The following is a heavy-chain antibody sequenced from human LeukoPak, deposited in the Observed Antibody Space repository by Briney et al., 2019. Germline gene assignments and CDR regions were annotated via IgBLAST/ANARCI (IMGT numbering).Heavy chain of an antibody. D-gene: IGHD3-16*01. V-gene: IGHV4-34*08. CDR3: AYSYVWGIGGAT. CDR1: GCTFSGYY. CDR2: INHSGST. Sequence: AESLSLTCAASGCTFSGYYLNWIRQPPGKGLEWIGEINHSGSTTYYPYIMHRVTISVKTSMNQFSLKLNSGTAADTAVYYCAYSYVWGIGGATGGRGTLVTVTA. J-gene: IGHJ4*02.